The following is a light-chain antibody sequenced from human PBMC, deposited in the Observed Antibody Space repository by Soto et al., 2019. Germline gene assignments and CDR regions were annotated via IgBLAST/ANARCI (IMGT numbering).Light chain of an antibody. CDR2: GAS. CDR3: QQDGTSPIT. J-gene: IGKJ5*01. CDR1: QSVTSSY. Sequence: IVYLQSPGTLSLSPGERATLSCRASQSVTSSYLAWYQQTPGQAPRLLIYGASTRAAGIPDRFSGSGSGTDFTLTISRLEPEDFAVHYCQQDGTSPITRGPGTRLE. V-gene: IGKV3-20*01.